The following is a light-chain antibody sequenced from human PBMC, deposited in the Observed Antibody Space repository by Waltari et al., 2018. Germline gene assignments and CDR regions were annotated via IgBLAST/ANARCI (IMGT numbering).Light chain of an antibody. CDR2: HND. V-gene: IGLV3-21*04. Sequence: APGKTAKITCGGPSIGDESVHWYQQMPGQAPILVISHNDDRPSGIPERFSATTSGSTATLTISRVEAGDEAVYYCQLWDRSGDQVVFGGGTKLTVL. CDR1: SIGDES. CDR3: QLWDRSGDQVV. J-gene: IGLJ2*01.